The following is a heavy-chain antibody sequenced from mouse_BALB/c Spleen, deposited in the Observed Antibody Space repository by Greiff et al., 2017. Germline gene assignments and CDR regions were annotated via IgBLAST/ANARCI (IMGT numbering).Heavy chain of an antibody. J-gene: IGHJ4*01. Sequence: VKLQQPGAELVKPGTSVKLSCKASGYNFTSYWINWVKLRPGQGLEWIGDIYPGSGSTNYNEKFKSKATLTVDTSSSTAYMQLSSLASEDSALYYCARSTMITYYAMDYWGQGTSVTVSS. CDR1: GYNFTSYW. CDR3: ARSTMITYYAMDY. CDR2: IYPGSGST. D-gene: IGHD2-4*01. V-gene: IGHV1-55*01.